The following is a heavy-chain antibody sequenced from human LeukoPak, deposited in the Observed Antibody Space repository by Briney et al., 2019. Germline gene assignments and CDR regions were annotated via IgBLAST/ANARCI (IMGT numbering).Heavy chain of an antibody. CDR3: ARQGYSYGYNYFDY. D-gene: IGHD5-18*01. Sequence: SETLSLTCTVSGGSISSYYWSWIRQPPGKGLEWIGYIYYSGITNYNPPLKSRVTISVDTSKNQFSLKLSSVTAADTAVYYCARQGYSYGYNYFDYWGQGTLVTVSS. V-gene: IGHV4-59*08. CDR2: IYYSGIT. CDR1: GGSISSYY. J-gene: IGHJ4*02.